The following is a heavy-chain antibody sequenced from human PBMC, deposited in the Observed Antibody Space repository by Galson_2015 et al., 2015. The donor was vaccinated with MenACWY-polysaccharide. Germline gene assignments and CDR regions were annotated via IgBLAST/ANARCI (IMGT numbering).Heavy chain of an antibody. J-gene: IGHJ2*01. D-gene: IGHD4-23*01. CDR3: ARVLTHWYCDL. V-gene: IGHV3-21*01. CDR2: ISGSSSYI. Sequence: SLRLSCAGSGFTFSTYSMIWVRQAPGKGLEWVSAISGSSSYIYYADSVKGRFTISRDNAKNSSYLQMHSLRADDTAEYYCARVLTHWYCDLWGRGTLVTVSP. CDR1: GFTFSTYS.